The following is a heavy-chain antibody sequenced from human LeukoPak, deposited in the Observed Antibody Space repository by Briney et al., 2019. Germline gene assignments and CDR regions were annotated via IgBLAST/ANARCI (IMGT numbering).Heavy chain of an antibody. D-gene: IGHD6-19*01. CDR1: GFTFSDYY. V-gene: IGHV3-11*01. Sequence: GGSLRLSCAASGFTFSDYYMSWIRQAPGKGLEWVSYISSSGSTIYYADSVKGRFTISRDNAKNSLYLQMNSLRAEDTAVYYCATPPIAVAGTFYFDYWGQGTLVTVSS. CDR3: ATPPIAVAGTFYFDY. CDR2: ISSSGSTI. J-gene: IGHJ4*02.